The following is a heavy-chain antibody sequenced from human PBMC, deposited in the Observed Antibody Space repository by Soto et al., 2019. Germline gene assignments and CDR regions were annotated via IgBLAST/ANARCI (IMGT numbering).Heavy chain of an antibody. J-gene: IGHJ4*02. CDR1: GFSISYHW. CDR3: ARDSVINTGLFDS. D-gene: IGHD2-21*01. CDR2: IKQDGSEK. Sequence: GGSLRLSCAASGFSISYHWMSWVRQAPGKGLEWVANIKQDGSEKYYVDSVKGRFTVSRDNAKNSLYLQMNSLRPEDTAVYYCARDSVINTGLFDSWGQGTLVTVSS. V-gene: IGHV3-7*05.